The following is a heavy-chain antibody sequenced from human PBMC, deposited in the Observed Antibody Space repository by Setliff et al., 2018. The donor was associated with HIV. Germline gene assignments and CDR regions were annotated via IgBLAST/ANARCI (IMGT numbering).Heavy chain of an antibody. CDR2: IIPIYGTV. CDR1: GGTFSRLA. V-gene: IGHV1-69*13. D-gene: IGHD3-9*01. CDR3: ATSPRGTYYDILTGLPRGYFDP. Sequence: SVKVSCKASGGTFSRLAISLVRQAPGQGLEWMGGIIPIYGTVNYAQKFQGRVTITADESTTKAYMELGSLRSEDTAVYYCATSPRGTYYDILTGLPRGYFDPWGQGTQVTVSS. J-gene: IGHJ5*02.